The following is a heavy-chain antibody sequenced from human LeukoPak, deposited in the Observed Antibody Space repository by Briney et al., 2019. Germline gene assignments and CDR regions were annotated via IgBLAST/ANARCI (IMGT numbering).Heavy chain of an antibody. CDR2: ISADSATT. D-gene: IGHD3-10*01. CDR3: ARKSASGNYPLDY. CDR1: GFIFSSHW. J-gene: IGHJ4*02. Sequence: GGSLRLSCAASGFIFSSHWMSWVRQAPGKGLEWVSVISADSATTFYADSVKGRFTISRDNAKNTVFLQMSSLRAEDTALYYCARKSASGNYPLDYWGQGTLVTVSS. V-gene: IGHV3-23*01.